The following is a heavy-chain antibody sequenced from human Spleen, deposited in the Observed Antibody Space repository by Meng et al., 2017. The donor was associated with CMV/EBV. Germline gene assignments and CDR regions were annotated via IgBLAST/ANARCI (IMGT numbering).Heavy chain of an antibody. CDR2: ISYDGSNK. Sequence: GESLKISCAASGFTFSSYAMHWVRQAPGKGLEWVAVISYDGSNKYYADSVKGRFTISRDNSKNTLYLQMNSLRAEDTAVYYCARDLKMVRGLSYYYYGMDVWGQGTTVTVSS. CDR1: GFTFSSYA. J-gene: IGHJ6*02. CDR3: ARDLKMVRGLSYYYYGMDV. D-gene: IGHD3-10*01. V-gene: IGHV3-30-3*01.